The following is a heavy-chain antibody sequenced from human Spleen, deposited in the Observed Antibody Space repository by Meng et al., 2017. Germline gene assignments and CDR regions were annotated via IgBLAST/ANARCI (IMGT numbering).Heavy chain of an antibody. J-gene: IGHJ4*02. Sequence: QVQLQESGPGLVKPSQTLSLTCTVSGGSISSGDYYWSWIRQPPGKGLEWIAYIHYSGSTYYNPSLKSRVTISVDTSKNQFSLKLSSVTAADTAVYYCASVVPTAKSYYFDYWGQGTLVTVSS. CDR3: ASVVPTAKSYYFDY. CDR1: GGSISSGDYY. D-gene: IGHD2-2*01. CDR2: IHYSGST. V-gene: IGHV4-30-4*01.